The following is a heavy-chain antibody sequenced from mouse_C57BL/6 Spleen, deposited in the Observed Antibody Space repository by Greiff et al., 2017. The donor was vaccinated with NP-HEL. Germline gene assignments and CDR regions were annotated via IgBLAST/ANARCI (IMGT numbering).Heavy chain of an antibody. D-gene: IGHD1-1*01. CDR2: IDPNSGGT. V-gene: IGHV1-72*01. Sequence: QVQLQQPGAELVKPGASVKLSCKASGYTFTSYWMHWVKQRPGRGLEWIGRIDPNSGGTKYNEKFKSKATLTVDKPSSTAYMQLSSLTSEDSAVYYCARSFITTVVATDYYAMDYWGQGTSVTVSS. J-gene: IGHJ4*01. CDR1: GYTFTSYW. CDR3: ARSFITTVVATDYYAMDY.